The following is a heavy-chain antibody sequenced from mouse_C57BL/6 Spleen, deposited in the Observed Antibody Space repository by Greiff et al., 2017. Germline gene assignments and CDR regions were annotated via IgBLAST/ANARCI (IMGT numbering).Heavy chain of an antibody. V-gene: IGHV1-55*01. CDR3: ARGGVYGYDGGGYFDD. CDR1: GYTFTSYW. D-gene: IGHD2-2*01. Sequence: QVQLKQPGAELVKPGASVKMSCKASGYTFTSYWITWVKQRPGQGLEWIGDIYPGSGSTNYNEKFKSKATLTVDTSSSTAYMQLSSLTSEDSAVYYCARGGVYGYDGGGYFDDWGQGTTLTVAS. J-gene: IGHJ2*01. CDR2: IYPGSGST.